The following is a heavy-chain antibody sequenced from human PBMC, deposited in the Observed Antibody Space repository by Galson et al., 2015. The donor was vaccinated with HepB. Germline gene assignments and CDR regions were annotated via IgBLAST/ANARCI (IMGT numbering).Heavy chain of an antibody. V-gene: IGHV1-18*04. CDR1: GYTFTKYG. Sequence: SVKVSCKASGYTFTKYGISWVRQAPGQGLEWMGWINTYSGDTKYVQKFQDRVTMTTDTSTNTAYMDLTSLTSDDTAMYYCARDDIIADGSYWGQGTLVTVSS. D-gene: IGHD2/OR15-2a*01. CDR2: INTYSGDT. CDR3: ARDDIIADGSY. J-gene: IGHJ4*02.